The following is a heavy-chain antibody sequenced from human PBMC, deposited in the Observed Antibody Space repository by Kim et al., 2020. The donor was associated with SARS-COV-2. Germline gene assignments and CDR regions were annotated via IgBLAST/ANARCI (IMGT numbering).Heavy chain of an antibody. D-gene: IGHD3-3*01. V-gene: IGHV4-39*01. Sequence: PFLRCRVTISVDTSTNQFSLKLSSVTAADTAVYYCAGILRFLGWLFDYWGQGTLVTVSS. J-gene: IGHJ4*02. CDR3: AGILRFLGWLFDY.